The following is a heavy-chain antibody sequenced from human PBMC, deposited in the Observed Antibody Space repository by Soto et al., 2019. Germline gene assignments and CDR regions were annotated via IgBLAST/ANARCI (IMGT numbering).Heavy chain of an antibody. CDR3: AKGFRGSYGYCFDY. Sequence: GGSLRLSCAASGFTFSSYAMSWVRQAPGKGLEWVSAISGSGGSTYYSDSVKGRFTISRDNSKNTLYLQMNSLRAEATAVYYCAKGFRGSYGYCFDYWGQGTLVTVSS. D-gene: IGHD1-26*01. CDR1: GFTFSSYA. CDR2: ISGSGGST. V-gene: IGHV3-23*01. J-gene: IGHJ4*02.